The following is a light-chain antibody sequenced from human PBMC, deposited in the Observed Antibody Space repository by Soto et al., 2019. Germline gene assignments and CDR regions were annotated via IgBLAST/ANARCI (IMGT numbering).Light chain of an antibody. CDR3: QQYNSYSPLT. Sequence: DIQMTQSPSALSASVVDRDTITWRASQSISSWLAWYQRKPGKATKLLIYDASTLQSGVPSTYSGSGSGTEFTLTISNLQPDDFATYYCQQYNSYSPLTFG. V-gene: IGKV1-5*01. CDR1: QSISSW. CDR2: DAS. J-gene: IGKJ4*01.